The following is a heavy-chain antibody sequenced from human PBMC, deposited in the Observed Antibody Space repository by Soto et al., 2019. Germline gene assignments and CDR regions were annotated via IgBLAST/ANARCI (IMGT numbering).Heavy chain of an antibody. V-gene: IGHV3-30*18. CDR1: GFTFSTYD. J-gene: IGHJ4*02. Sequence: QVQLVESGGGMVQPGRSLRLSCTVSGFTFSTYDMHWVRQAPGKGLEWVAVVSYDAGYKNYADSVKGRFTISRDNSKNPLYLQMNGLRPEDTAVYYCAKVSISKSSAVTFDSWGQGTLVTVSS. CDR3: AKVSISKSSAVTFDS. CDR2: VSYDAGYK. D-gene: IGHD2-15*01.